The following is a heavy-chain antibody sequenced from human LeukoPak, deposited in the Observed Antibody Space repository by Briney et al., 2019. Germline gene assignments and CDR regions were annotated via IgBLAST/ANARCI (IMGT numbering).Heavy chain of an antibody. J-gene: IGHJ4*02. Sequence: SETLSLTCTVSGGSFSSYYWSWIRQPPGMGLEWIGYIYNSGSTNYNPSLKSRVTISVDTSKNQFSLKLSSVTAADTAVYYCARDVGATPGYFDYWGQGTLVTVSS. CDR2: IYNSGST. CDR3: ARDVGATPGYFDY. CDR1: GGSFSSYY. V-gene: IGHV4-59*01. D-gene: IGHD1-26*01.